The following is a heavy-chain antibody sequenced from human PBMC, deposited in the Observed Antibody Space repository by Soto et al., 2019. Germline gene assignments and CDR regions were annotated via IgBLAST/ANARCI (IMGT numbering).Heavy chain of an antibody. CDR2: INPHGGST. D-gene: IGHD1-26*01. CDR1: RDTFTSYY. CDR3: ARSSGGNFGIIIEGTNWFAP. V-gene: IGHV1-46*01. Sequence: ASVKVSCKAPRDTFTSYYINWVRQAPGQGLEWMGVINPHGGSTAYAQKFKGRVTLTRDTSASTVYMEVSSLTSEDTAMYYCARSSGGNFGIIIEGTNWFAPWGQGTPVTVSS. J-gene: IGHJ5*02.